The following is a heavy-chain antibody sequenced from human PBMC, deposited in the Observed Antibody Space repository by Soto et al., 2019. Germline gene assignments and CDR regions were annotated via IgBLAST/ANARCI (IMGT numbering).Heavy chain of an antibody. CDR2: ISGSGGST. D-gene: IGHD7-27*01. V-gene: IGHV3-23*01. Sequence: EVQLLESGGGLVQPGGYLRLSCAASGFTFSSYAMSWVRQAPGKGLEWVSAISGSGGSTYYADSVKGRFTISRDNSKNTRYLQMNSLRAEDTAVYYCAKDRNSNWEYYFDYWGQGTLVTVSS. CDR1: GFTFSSYA. J-gene: IGHJ4*02. CDR3: AKDRNSNWEYYFDY.